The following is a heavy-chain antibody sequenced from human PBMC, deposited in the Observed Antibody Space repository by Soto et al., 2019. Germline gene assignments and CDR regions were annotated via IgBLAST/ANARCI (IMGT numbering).Heavy chain of an antibody. V-gene: IGHV3-30-3*01. CDR2: ISYEGSNK. J-gene: IGHJ4*02. Sequence: QVELKESGGGVVQPGRSLRLSCAASGFTSSSYAMHWVRQARGKGLEWVAVISYEGSNKYYADSVKGRFIISRDNSKGTLYLQMNSLRAEDTAVYYCASEWRHDGLDYWGQGTLVTVSS. D-gene: IGHD5-18*01. CDR1: GFTSSSYA. CDR3: ASEWRHDGLDY.